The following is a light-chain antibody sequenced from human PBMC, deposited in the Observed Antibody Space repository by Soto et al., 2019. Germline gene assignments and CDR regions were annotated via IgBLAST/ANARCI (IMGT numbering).Light chain of an antibody. V-gene: IGLV2-14*01. CDR2: EIS. Sequence: QSVLTQPASVSGSPGQSITISCTGSSSDVGYYNYVSWYQHHPGKAPKLLIFEISRRPSWTSSRFSGSRSGYTASLTISGLQAEDEADYYCASYTSSGTDVFGPGTKVT. J-gene: IGLJ1*01. CDR1: SSDVGYYNY. CDR3: ASYTSSGTDV.